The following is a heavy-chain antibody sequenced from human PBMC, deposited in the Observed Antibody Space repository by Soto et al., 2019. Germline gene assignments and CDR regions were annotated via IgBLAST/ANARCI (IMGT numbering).Heavy chain of an antibody. CDR1: GGSFSGYY. Sequence: SETLSLTCAVYGGSFSGYYWSWIRQSPGKGLEWIGEINHSGSTNYNPSLKSRVTISVDTSKNQFSLKLSSVTAADTAVYYCARGGSHYDFWSGYSGLDYWGQGTLVTVSS. CDR2: INHSGST. D-gene: IGHD3-3*01. CDR3: ARGGSHYDFWSGYSGLDY. V-gene: IGHV4-34*01. J-gene: IGHJ4*02.